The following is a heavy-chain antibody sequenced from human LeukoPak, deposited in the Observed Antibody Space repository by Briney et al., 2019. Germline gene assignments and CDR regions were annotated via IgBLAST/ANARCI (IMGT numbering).Heavy chain of an antibody. CDR3: AKEFSSSWSDCFFDL. Sequence: GGSLRLSCAASGFTFGNEAMSWVRQAPGKGLEWVSIISGSGGSTNYADSVKGRSTISRDNSKNTLYLQMNSLRAEDTAVYYCAKEFSSSWSDCFFDLWGRGTLVTVSS. CDR2: ISGSGGST. CDR1: GFTFGNEA. V-gene: IGHV3-23*01. D-gene: IGHD6-13*01. J-gene: IGHJ2*01.